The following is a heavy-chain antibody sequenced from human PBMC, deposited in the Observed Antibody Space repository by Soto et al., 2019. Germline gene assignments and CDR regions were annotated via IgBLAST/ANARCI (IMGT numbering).Heavy chain of an antibody. CDR1: GYSFTSYW. Sequence: PGESLKISCKGSGYSFTSYWIGWVRQMPGKGLEWMGIIYPGDSDTRYSPSFQGQVTISADKSISTAYLQWSSLKASDTAMYYCTRHRHGYYDSSGPGGDYWGQGTMVTVSS. J-gene: IGHJ4*02. D-gene: IGHD3-22*01. CDR3: TRHRHGYYDSSGPGGDY. V-gene: IGHV5-51*01. CDR2: IYPGDSDT.